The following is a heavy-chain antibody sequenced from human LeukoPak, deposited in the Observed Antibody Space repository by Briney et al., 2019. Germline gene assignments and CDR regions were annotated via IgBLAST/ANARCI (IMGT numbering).Heavy chain of an antibody. V-gene: IGHV1-69*05. CDR3: ARDFEERWVGYCTNGVCYKDYYYYYMDV. D-gene: IGHD2-8*01. CDR1: GGTFSSYA. J-gene: IGHJ6*03. CDR2: IIPIFGTA. Sequence: GASVKVSCKASGGTFSSYAISWVRQAPGQGLEWMGRIIPIFGTANYAQKFQGRVTITTDESTSTAYMELSSLRSEDTAVYYCARDFEERWVGYCTNGVCYKDYYYYYMDVWGKGTTVTVSS.